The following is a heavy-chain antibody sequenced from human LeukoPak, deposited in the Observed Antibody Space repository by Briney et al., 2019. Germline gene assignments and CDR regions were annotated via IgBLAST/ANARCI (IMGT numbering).Heavy chain of an antibody. CDR3: ARGTYYGSGSYYRRGSWFDP. Sequence: ASVKVSCKASGYTFTSYDINWVRQAPGQGLEWMGWMNPNSGNTVYAQKFQGRVTMTRNTSISTAYMELSSLRSEDTAVYYCARGTYYGSGSYYRRGSWFDPWGQGTLLTVSS. D-gene: IGHD3-10*01. J-gene: IGHJ5*02. CDR2: MNPNSGNT. V-gene: IGHV1-8*01. CDR1: GYTFTSYD.